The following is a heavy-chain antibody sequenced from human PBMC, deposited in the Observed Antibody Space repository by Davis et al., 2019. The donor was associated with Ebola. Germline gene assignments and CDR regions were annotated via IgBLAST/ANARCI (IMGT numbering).Heavy chain of an antibody. V-gene: IGHV4-34*01. Sequence: SETLSLTCAVYGGSFSGYYWSWIRQPPGKGLEWIGEINHSGSTNYNPSLKSRVTISVDTSKNQFSLKLSSVTAADTAVYYCASESCSGATCHFDYWGQGTLVTVSS. CDR3: ASESCSGATCHFDY. CDR2: INHSGST. CDR1: GGSFSGYY. D-gene: IGHD2-15*01. J-gene: IGHJ4*02.